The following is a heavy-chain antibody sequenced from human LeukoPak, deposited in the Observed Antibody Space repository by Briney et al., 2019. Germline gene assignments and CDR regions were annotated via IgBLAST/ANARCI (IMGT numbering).Heavy chain of an antibody. Sequence: PSETLSLTCAVYGGSFSGYYWSWIRQPPGKGLEWIGEINHSGSTNYNPSLKSRVTISVDTSKNQFSLKLSSVTAADTAVYYCARGIAIFGVYLYYYMDVWGKGTTVTVSS. CDR1: GGSFSGYY. D-gene: IGHD3-3*01. J-gene: IGHJ6*03. CDR3: ARGIAIFGVYLYYYMDV. V-gene: IGHV4-34*01. CDR2: INHSGST.